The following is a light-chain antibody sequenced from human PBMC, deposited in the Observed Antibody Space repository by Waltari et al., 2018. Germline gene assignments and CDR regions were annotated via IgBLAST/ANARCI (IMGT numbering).Light chain of an antibody. CDR3: SSYTSSSTLYV. CDR1: SSDVGGYNY. V-gene: IGLV2-14*01. Sequence: QSALTQPASVSGSPGQSITISCTGTSSDVGGYNYVSWYQQHPGKAPKLMIYEVTNRPSGVSNRFSGSKSGNTASLTISGLQSEDEAHYYCSSYTSSSTLYVFGTGTKVTVL. J-gene: IGLJ1*01. CDR2: EVT.